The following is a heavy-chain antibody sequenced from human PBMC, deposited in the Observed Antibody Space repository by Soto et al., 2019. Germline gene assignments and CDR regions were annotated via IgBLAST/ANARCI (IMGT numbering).Heavy chain of an antibody. CDR3: ARWHCSGGSCYLWFDP. J-gene: IGHJ5*02. D-gene: IGHD2-15*01. V-gene: IGHV1-69*01. CDR1: GGTFSSYA. CDR2: IIPIFGTA. Sequence: QVQLVQSGAEVKKPGSSVKVSCKASGGTFSSYAISWVRQAPGQGLEWLGGIIPIFGTANYAQKFQGRVTITADESTSTAYMELSSLRSEDTAVYYCARWHCSGGSCYLWFDPWGQGTLVTVSS.